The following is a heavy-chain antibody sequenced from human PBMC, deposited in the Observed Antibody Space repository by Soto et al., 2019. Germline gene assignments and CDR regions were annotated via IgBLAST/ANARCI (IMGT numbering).Heavy chain of an antibody. D-gene: IGHD3-22*01. V-gene: IGHV3-74*01. Sequence: EVQLVEAGGGLVPPGGSLRLSCVASEFTFSKYWMHWVRQAPGKGLVWVSRINMDGSKTAYADSVKGRFTVSRDNANNTLYLQMSNLGAEDTAVYYCARDYYYDSRGSSVNWFDPWGQGTLVTVSS. J-gene: IGHJ5*02. CDR2: INMDGSKT. CDR3: ARDYYYDSRGSSVNWFDP. CDR1: EFTFSKYW.